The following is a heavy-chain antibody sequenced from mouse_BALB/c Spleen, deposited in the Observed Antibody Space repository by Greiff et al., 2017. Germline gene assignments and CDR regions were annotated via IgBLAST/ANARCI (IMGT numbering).Heavy chain of an antibody. J-gene: IGHJ3*01. D-gene: IGHD2-1*01. CDR2: INPYNGDT. CDR1: GYSFTGYF. CDR3: ARRKGPGGNFSWFAY. Sequence: EVQLQQSGPELVKPGASVKISCKASGYSFTGYFMNWVMQSHGKSLEWIGRINPYNGDTFYNQKFKGKATLTVDKSSSTAHMELRSLASEDSAVYYCARRKGPGGNFSWFAYWGQGTLVTVSA. V-gene: IGHV1-20*02.